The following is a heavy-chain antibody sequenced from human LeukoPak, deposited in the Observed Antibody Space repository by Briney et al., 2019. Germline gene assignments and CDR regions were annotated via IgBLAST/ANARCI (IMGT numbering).Heavy chain of an antibody. CDR2: IYTSGST. V-gene: IGHV4-4*07. CDR3: TRYNSDNGCFDS. J-gene: IGHJ4*02. D-gene: IGHD4/OR15-4a*01. Sequence: SETLSLTCTVSGGSISSYYWSWIRQPAGKGLEWIGRIYTSGSTNYNPSLKSRVTISVDTSKNQFSLKLSSVTAADTAVYYCTRYNSDNGCFDSWGQGTLVTVSS. CDR1: GGSISSYY.